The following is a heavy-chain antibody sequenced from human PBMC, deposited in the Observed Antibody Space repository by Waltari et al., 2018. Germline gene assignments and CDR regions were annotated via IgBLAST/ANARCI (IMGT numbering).Heavy chain of an antibody. J-gene: IGHJ5*02. CDR3: ARRLAAAGTGWFDP. CDR2: INHSGST. V-gene: IGHV4-34*01. D-gene: IGHD6-13*01. Sequence: QVQLQQWGAGLLKPSETLSLPCAVYGGSFSGYYWSWIRQPPGKGLEWIGEINHSGSTNYNPSLKSRVTISVDTSKNQFSLKLSSVTAADTAVYYCARRLAAAGTGWFDPWGQGTLVTVSS. CDR1: GGSFSGYY.